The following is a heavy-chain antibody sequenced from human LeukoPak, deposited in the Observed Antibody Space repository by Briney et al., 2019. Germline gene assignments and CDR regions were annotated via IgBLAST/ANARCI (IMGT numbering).Heavy chain of an antibody. Sequence: ASVKVSCKASGYTFTGYYIHWVRQAPGQGLEWMGWLNPKSGGTNYAQNFQGRVTMTRDTIINTAYMELSRLRSDDTAVYYCARAGSSGSVDYWGQGTLVTVSS. V-gene: IGHV1-2*02. D-gene: IGHD6-19*01. CDR2: LNPKSGGT. CDR1: GYTFTGYY. J-gene: IGHJ4*02. CDR3: ARAGSSGSVDY.